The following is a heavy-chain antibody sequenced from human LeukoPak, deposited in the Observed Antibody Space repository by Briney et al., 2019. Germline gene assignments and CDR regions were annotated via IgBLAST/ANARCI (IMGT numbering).Heavy chain of an antibody. Sequence: SETLTLTCAVYGGSFSGYYWRWIRQPPGQGLEWIGLTNHSASTNYNPSLKSRITISVDTSKNQFSLQLSYVTAADTGVYYCARGNIDSKDFDYWGNGTLVTVAS. CDR3: ARGNIDSKDFDY. J-gene: IGHJ4*01. CDR1: GGSFSGYY. D-gene: IGHD3-22*01. CDR2: TNHSAST. V-gene: IGHV4-34*01.